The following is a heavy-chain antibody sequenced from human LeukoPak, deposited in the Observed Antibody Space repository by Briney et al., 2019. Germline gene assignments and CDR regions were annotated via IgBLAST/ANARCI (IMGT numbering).Heavy chain of an antibody. Sequence: GGSLRLCCAASGFSFSTYAMTWLRQAPGKGLEWVSTTTDDGGSTHYADAVKGRLTMSRDNSKNTLYLQLNSLRAEDTAVYYCARDVSMDIGGSDCWGPGTLVTVSS. CDR1: GFSFSTYA. CDR2: TTDDGGST. D-gene: IGHD2-2*03. V-gene: IGHV3-23*01. CDR3: ARDVSMDIGGSDC. J-gene: IGHJ4*02.